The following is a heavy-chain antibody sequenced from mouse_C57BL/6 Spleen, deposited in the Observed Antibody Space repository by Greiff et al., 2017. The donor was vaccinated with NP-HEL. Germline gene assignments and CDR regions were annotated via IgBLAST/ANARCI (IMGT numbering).Heavy chain of an antibody. Sequence: QVQLMESGAGLVRPGTSVKVSCEASGYAFTNYLIDWVKQRPGQGLEWIGVISPGSGGTYYNEKVKGQATLTADKSSSTAYMQLSSLTSEDSAVYFCAREATGGNDGYWGQGTTLTVSS. CDR2: ISPGSGGT. CDR1: GYAFTNYL. D-gene: IGHD2-2*01. V-gene: IGHV1-54*01. J-gene: IGHJ2*01. CDR3: AREATGGNDGY.